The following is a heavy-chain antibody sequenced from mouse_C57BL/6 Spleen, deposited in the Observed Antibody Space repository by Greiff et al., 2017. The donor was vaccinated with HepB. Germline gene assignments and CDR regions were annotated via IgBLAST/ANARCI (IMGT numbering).Heavy chain of an antibody. Sequence: EVMLVESGAELVRPGASVKLSCTASGFNIKDDYMHWVKQRPEQGLEWIGWIDPENGDTEYASKFQGKATITADTSSNTAYLQLSSLTSEDTAVYYCTTGDYYGSRTLFDYWGQGTTLTVSS. D-gene: IGHD1-1*01. J-gene: IGHJ2*01. CDR3: TTGDYYGSRTLFDY. V-gene: IGHV14-4*01. CDR1: GFNIKDDY. CDR2: IDPENGDT.